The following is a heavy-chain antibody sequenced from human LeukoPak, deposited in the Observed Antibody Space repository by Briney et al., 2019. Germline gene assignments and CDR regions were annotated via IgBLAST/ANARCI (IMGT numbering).Heavy chain of an antibody. CDR2: IIASSGST. V-gene: IGHV3-23*01. CDR3: VKGGYDFVEVAYFDF. Sequence: GGSLRLSCAASGFSFNNYAMGWVRQAPGKGLEWVSIIIASSGSTFYADSGKGRFTISRDNSKNTLYLQMNSLRVEDTAVYYCVKGGYDFVEVAYFDFWGQGTLVTVSS. J-gene: IGHJ4*02. CDR1: GFSFNNYA. D-gene: IGHD5-12*01.